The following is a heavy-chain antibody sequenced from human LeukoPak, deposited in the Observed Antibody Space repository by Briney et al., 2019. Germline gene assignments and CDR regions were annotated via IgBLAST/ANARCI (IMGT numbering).Heavy chain of an antibody. CDR1: GFTFSSYG. CDR3: AKDRGGRYGDYSLDY. V-gene: IGHV3-30*18. J-gene: IGHJ4*02. D-gene: IGHD4-17*01. Sequence: PGGSLRLSCAASGFTFSSYGMHWVRQAPGKGLESVAVISYDGSNKYYADSVKGRFTISRDNSKNTLYLQMNSLRAEDTAVYYCAKDRGGRYGDYSLDYWGQGTLVTVSS. CDR2: ISYDGSNK.